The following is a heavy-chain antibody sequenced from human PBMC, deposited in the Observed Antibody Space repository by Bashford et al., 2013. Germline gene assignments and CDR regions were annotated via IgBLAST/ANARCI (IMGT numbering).Heavy chain of an antibody. CDR2: INSDGSST. J-gene: IGHJ4*02. D-gene: IGHD1-26*01. CDR3: ARGFRVGSFDY. V-gene: IGHV3-74*01. Sequence: VRQAPGKGLVWVSRINSDGSSTSYADSVKGRFTISRDNAKNTLYLQMNSLRAEDTAVYYCARGFRVGSFDYWGQGTLVTVSS.